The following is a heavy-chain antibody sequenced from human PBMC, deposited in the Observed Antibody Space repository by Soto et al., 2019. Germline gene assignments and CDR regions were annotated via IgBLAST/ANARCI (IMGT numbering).Heavy chain of an antibody. V-gene: IGHV3-23*01. J-gene: IGHJ4*02. Sequence: GGSLRLSCAASGFTFSNYAMSWVRQAPGKGLEWVSAITRTDSTYYADSVKGRFTISRDNSRNTLYLQMNSLGAEDAALYYCAKALVGEVGATDYWGQGTLVTVSS. CDR1: GFTFSNYA. D-gene: IGHD1-26*01. CDR2: ITRTDST. CDR3: AKALVGEVGATDY.